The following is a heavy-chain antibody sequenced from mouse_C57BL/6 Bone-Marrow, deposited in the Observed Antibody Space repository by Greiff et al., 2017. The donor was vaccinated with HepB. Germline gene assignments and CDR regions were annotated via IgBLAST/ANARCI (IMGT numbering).Heavy chain of an antibody. Sequence: VKLMESGAELVKPGASVKISCKASGYAFSSYWMNWVKQRPGKGLEWIGQIYPGDGDTNYNGKFKGKATLTADKSSSTAYMQLSSLTSEDSAVYFCARGTTVGFDYWGQGTTLTVSS. CDR3: ARGTTVGFDY. V-gene: IGHV1-80*01. CDR2: IYPGDGDT. CDR1: GYAFSSYW. J-gene: IGHJ2*01. D-gene: IGHD1-1*01.